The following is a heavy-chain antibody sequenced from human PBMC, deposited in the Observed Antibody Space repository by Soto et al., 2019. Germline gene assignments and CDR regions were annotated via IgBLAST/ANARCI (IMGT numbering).Heavy chain of an antibody. CDR1: GYTFTSYD. D-gene: IGHD6-13*01. CDR2: MNPNSGNT. J-gene: IGHJ6*02. CDR3: ARRGYSSSWYYYYYYGMDV. Sequence: QVQLVQSGAEVKEPGASVKVSCKASGYTFTSYDINWVRQATGQGLEWMGWMNPNSGNTGYAQKFQGRVTMTRNTSISTVYMELSSLRSEDTAVYYCARRGYSSSWYYYYYYGMDVWGQGTTVTVSS. V-gene: IGHV1-8*01.